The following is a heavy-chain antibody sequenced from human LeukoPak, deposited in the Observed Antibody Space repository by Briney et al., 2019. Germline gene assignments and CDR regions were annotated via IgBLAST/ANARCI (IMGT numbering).Heavy chain of an antibody. CDR2: INPNSGGT. CDR1: GYTFTGYY. D-gene: IGHD3-9*01. CDR3: ARDPEGLRYFDWLLTFDY. V-gene: IGHV1-2*06. Sequence: ASVKVSCKASGYTFTGYYMHWLRQAPGQGLEWMGRINPNSGGTNYAQKFQGRVTMTRDTSISTAYMELSRLRSDDTAVYYCARDPEGLRYFDWLLTFDYWGQGTLVTVSS. J-gene: IGHJ4*02.